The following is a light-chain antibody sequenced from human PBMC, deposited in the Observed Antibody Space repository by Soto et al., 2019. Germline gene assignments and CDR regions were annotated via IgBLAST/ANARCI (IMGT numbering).Light chain of an antibody. CDR3: SSYTSSSLVV. CDR1: SSDVGGFNY. CDR2: AVT. V-gene: IGLV2-14*03. Sequence: QSALTQPASVSGSPGQSITISCTGTSSDVGGFNYVSWYQQHPGKAPKLMIYAVTNRPSGVSHRFSGSKSGNTASLTISGLQAEDEADYYCSSYTSSSLVVFGGGTKLTVL. J-gene: IGLJ2*01.